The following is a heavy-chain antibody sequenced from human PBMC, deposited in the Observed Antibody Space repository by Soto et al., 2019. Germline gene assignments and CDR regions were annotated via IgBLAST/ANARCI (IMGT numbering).Heavy chain of an antibody. J-gene: IGHJ4*02. CDR3: ARGYISGWLRNDY. CDR2: INPSSGGT. Sequence: GASVKVSCKASGYTFTSYSMLWVRQAPGQGLEWMGIINPSSGGTSYAQKFQGRVTMTRDTSTSTTYMELSSLTSDDTVVYYCARGYISGWLRNDYWGQGTLVTVSS. V-gene: IGHV1-46*03. D-gene: IGHD6-19*01. CDR1: GYTFTSYS.